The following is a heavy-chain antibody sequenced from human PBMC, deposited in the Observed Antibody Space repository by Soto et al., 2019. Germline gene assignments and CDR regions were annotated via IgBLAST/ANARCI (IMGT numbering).Heavy chain of an antibody. D-gene: IGHD1-1*01. CDR2: IKSKTDGGTT. Sequence: PGGSLRLSCAASGFTFSNAWMSWVRQAPGKGLEWVGRIKSKTDGGTTDYAAPVKGRFTISRDDSKNTLYLQMNSLKTEDTAVYQCHKHRRYTWNGRPVDYWGQGTLVNV. V-gene: IGHV3-15*01. J-gene: IGHJ4*02. CDR3: HKHRRYTWNGRPVDY. CDR1: GFTFSNAW.